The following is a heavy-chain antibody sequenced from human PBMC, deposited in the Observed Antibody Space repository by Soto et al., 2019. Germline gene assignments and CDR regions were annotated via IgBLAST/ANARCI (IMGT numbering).Heavy chain of an antibody. Sequence: QVQLVQSGAEVKKPGASVKVSCKASRYTFTDYFIHWVRQAPGQGLQWMGWINPNGGGTKYTPNSQGRVTLPRDTAISAAYMELNKRRPDDTAVYYCARDVYGGNPGTFWGQGTLVTVSS. V-gene: IGHV1-2*02. CDR2: INPNGGGT. CDR3: ARDVYGGNPGTF. CDR1: RYTFTDYF. J-gene: IGHJ4*02. D-gene: IGHD2-15*01.